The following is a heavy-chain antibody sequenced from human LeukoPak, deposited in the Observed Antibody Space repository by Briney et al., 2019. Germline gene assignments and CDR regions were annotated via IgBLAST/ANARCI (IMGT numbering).Heavy chain of an antibody. D-gene: IGHD6-13*01. V-gene: IGHV4-38-2*02. J-gene: IGHJ5*02. CDR1: GYSISSGYY. Sequence: PSETLSLTCTVSGYSISSGYYWGWIRQPPGKGLEWIGSIYHSGSTYYNPSLKSRVTISVDTSKNQFSLKLSSVTAADTAVYYCARASSSWWAGERWFDPWGQGTLVTVSS. CDR3: ARASSSWWAGERWFDP. CDR2: IYHSGST.